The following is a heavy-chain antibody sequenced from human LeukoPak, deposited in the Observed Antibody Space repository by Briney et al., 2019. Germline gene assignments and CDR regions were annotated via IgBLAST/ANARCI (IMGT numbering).Heavy chain of an antibody. D-gene: IGHD3-22*01. V-gene: IGHV3-48*03. J-gene: IGHJ6*02. Sequence: GGSLRLSCAASGFTFSRYEMNWVRQAPGKGLEWVSYISSSGSTIYYADSVKGRFTISRDNAKNSLYLQMNSLRAEDTAVYYCARDRPGDSSMSYGMDVWGQGTTVTVSS. CDR3: ARDRPGDSSMSYGMDV. CDR1: GFTFSRYE. CDR2: ISSSGSTI.